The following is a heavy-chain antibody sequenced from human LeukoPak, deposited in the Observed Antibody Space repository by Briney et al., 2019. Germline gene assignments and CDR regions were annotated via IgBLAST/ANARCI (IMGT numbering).Heavy chain of an antibody. Sequence: PSETLSLTCTVSGGSISSGDYYWSWIRQPPGKGLEWIGYIYYSGSTYYNPSLKSRVTISVDTSKNQFSLKLSSVTAADTAVYYCARVTPILEWLRRPVRGIDYWGQGTLVTVSS. V-gene: IGHV4-30-4*08. D-gene: IGHD5-12*01. J-gene: IGHJ4*02. CDR2: IYYSGST. CDR1: GGSISSGDYY. CDR3: ARVTPILEWLRRPVRGIDY.